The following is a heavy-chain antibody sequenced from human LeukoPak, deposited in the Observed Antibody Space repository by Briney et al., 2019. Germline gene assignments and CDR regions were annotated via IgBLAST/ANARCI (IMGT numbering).Heavy chain of an antibody. CDR2: ISGSGGST. J-gene: IGHJ5*02. CDR1: GFTFSSYA. CDR3: AKVADSSGFPSWFDP. V-gene: IGHV3-23*01. Sequence: HPGGSLRLSCAASGFTFSSYAMSWVRQALGKGLEWVSAISGSGGSTYYADSVKGRFTISRDNSKNTLYLQMNSLRAEDTAVYYCAKVADSSGFPSWFDPWGQGTLVTVSS. D-gene: IGHD3-22*01.